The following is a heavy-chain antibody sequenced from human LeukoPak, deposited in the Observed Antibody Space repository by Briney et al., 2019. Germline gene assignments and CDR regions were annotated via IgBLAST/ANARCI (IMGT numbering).Heavy chain of an antibody. V-gene: IGHV3-30*02. J-gene: IGHJ4*02. D-gene: IGHD5-12*01. CDR2: IRYDGSNK. CDR3: AKASRIVATPIDY. Sequence: GGSLRLSCAASGFTFSSYGMHWVRQAPGKGLEWVAFIRYDGSNKYYADSVKGRFTISRDNSKNTLYLQMNSLRAEDTAVYYCAKASRIVATPIDYWGQGTLVTVSS. CDR1: GFTFSSYG.